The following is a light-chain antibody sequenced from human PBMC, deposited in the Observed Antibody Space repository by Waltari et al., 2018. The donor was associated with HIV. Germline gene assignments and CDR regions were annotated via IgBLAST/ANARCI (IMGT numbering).Light chain of an antibody. V-gene: IGLV2-14*03. Sequence: QSALTQPASVSGSPRQSITISCTGTNSDVGGHNFVSWYQQHPGKAPQLMIYDVSNRPSGISNRFSGSKSGNTASLTISGLQAEDEADYYCSSYTSSSTYIFGTGTKVTVL. J-gene: IGLJ1*01. CDR2: DVS. CDR1: NSDVGGHNF. CDR3: SSYTSSSTYI.